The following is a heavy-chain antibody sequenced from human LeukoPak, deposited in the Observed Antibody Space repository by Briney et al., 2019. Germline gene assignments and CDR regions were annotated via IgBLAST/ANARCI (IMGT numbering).Heavy chain of an antibody. CDR3: ADGHTKGDWFDP. CDR2: INPSGGST. Sequence: ASVKASCKASGYTFTSYYMHWVRQAPGQGLEWMGIINPSGGSTSYAQKFQGRVTMTRDTSTSTVYMELSSLRSEDTAVYYCADGHTKGDWFDPWGQGTLVTVSS. J-gene: IGHJ5*02. V-gene: IGHV1-46*01. CDR1: GYTFTSYY. D-gene: IGHD2-8*01.